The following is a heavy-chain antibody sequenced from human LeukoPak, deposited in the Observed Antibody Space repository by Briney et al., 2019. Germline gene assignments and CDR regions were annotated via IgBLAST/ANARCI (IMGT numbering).Heavy chain of an antibody. V-gene: IGHV3-30*04. J-gene: IGHJ4*02. CDR2: ISYDGSNK. Sequence: TGGSLRLSCAASGFTFSSYAMHWVRQAPGKGLEWVAVISYDGSNKYYADSVKGRFTISRDNSKNTLYLQMNSLRAEDTAVYYCARDSSLAGSSWYYFDYWGQGTLVTVSS. CDR3: ARDSSLAGSSWYYFDY. CDR1: GFTFSSYA. D-gene: IGHD6-13*01.